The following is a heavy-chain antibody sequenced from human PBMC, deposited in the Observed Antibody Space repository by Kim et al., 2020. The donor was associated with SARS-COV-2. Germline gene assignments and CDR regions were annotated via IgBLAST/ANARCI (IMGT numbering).Heavy chain of an antibody. V-gene: IGHV3-7*03. CDR3: AREGEVRAEMRFNYGMDV. D-gene: IGHD3-10*01. CDR2: VNQVRDVE. Sequence: GGSLRLSCEGSGFRFSNYWMSWVRQAPGKGLEWVANVNQVRDVEKYVDSVKGRCTISRDNARKSLYLQLDNLRVDDTAVYFCAREGEVRAEMRFNYGMDVWGQGTTVTVSS. CDR1: GFRFSNYW. J-gene: IGHJ6*02.